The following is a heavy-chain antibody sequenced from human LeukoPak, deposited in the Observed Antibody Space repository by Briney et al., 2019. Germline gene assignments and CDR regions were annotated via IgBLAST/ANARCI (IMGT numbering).Heavy chain of an antibody. CDR3: AKDGGYSGYLYYFDY. V-gene: IGHV3-23*01. CDR1: GFSFSSYA. J-gene: IGHJ4*02. D-gene: IGHD5-12*01. Sequence: GGSVRLSCAASGFSFSSYAMSWVRQAPGKGLEWVSAISGSGGSTYYADSVKGRFTISRDNSKNTLYLQMNSLRAEDTAVYYCAKDGGYSGYLYYFDYWGQGTLVTVSS. CDR2: ISGSGGST.